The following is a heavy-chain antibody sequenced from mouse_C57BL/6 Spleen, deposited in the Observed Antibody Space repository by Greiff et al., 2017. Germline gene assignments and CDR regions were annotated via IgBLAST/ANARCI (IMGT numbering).Heavy chain of an antibody. CDR3: GRQDDGYSYAMDY. V-gene: IGHV10-1*01. D-gene: IGHD2-3*01. CDR1: GFSFNTYA. Sequence: EVQRVESGGGLVQPKGSLKLSCAASGFSFNTYAMNWVRQAPGKGLEWVARIRSKSNNYATYYADSVKDRFTISRDDSESMLYLQMNNLKTEDTAMYYCGRQDDGYSYAMDYWGQGTSVTVSS. J-gene: IGHJ4*01. CDR2: IRSKSNNYAT.